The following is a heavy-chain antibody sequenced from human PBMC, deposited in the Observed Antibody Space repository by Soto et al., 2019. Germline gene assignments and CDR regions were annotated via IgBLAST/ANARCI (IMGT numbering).Heavy chain of an antibody. D-gene: IGHD6-13*01. J-gene: IGHJ6*04. CDR1: GYTFTGYY. V-gene: IGHV1-2*04. CDR2: INPNSGGT. CDR3: ARGYSRSDGMDV. Sequence: QVQLVQSGAEVKKPGASVKVSCKASGYTFTGYYMHWVRQAPGQGLEWMGWINPNSGGTNYAQKFEGWXXMXRXXAISTGYMELNRLRSDDTAVYYCARGYSRSDGMDVWGEGTKVTVSS.